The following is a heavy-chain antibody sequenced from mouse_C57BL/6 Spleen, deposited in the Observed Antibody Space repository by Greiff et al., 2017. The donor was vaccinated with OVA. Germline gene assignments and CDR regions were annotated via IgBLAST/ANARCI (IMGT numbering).Heavy chain of an antibody. CDR3: ARFYYYGSSYFDY. CDR2: IDPDDGET. CDR1: GFTITDYY. Sequence: EVKLMESGAELVKPGASVKLSCTASGFTITDYYMHWVKQRTEQGLEWIGRIDPDDGETNYAPKFQGKATITADTSSNTAYLQLSSLTSEDTAVYYCARFYYYGSSYFDYWGQGTTLTVSA. V-gene: IGHV14-2*01. D-gene: IGHD1-1*01. J-gene: IGHJ2*01.